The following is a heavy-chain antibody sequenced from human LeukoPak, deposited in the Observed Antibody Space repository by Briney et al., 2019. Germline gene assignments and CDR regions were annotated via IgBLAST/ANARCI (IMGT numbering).Heavy chain of an antibody. V-gene: IGHV3-23*01. Sequence: PGGSLRLSCATSGFSFSNAWMNWVRQAPGKGLEWVSAISGSGGSTYYADSVKGRFTISRDNSKNTLYLQMNSLRAEDTAVYYCAKTRIQLWSNDAFDIWGQGTMVTVSS. D-gene: IGHD5-18*01. CDR1: GFSFSNAW. CDR3: AKTRIQLWSNDAFDI. J-gene: IGHJ3*02. CDR2: ISGSGGST.